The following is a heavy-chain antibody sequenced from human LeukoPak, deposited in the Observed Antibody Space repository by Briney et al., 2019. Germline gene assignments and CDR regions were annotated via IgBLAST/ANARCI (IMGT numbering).Heavy chain of an antibody. CDR2: IIPILGIA. V-gene: IGHV1-69*04. D-gene: IGHD6-13*01. CDR1: GGTFSSYA. CDR3: ARTPIAAAGPFDY. Sequence: SVKVSCKASGGTFSSYAISWVRQAPGQGLEWMGRIIPILGIANYAQKFQGRVTITADKSTSTAYMELSSLRSEDTAVYYCARTPIAAAGPFDYWGQGTLVTVSS. J-gene: IGHJ4*02.